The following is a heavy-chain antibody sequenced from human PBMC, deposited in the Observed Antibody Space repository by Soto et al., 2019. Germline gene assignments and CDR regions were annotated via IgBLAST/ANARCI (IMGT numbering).Heavy chain of an antibody. CDR1: GFTFSAYS. CDR2: MSGIGGST. CDR3: AKSYGDTWQQYFFDS. Sequence: EVQLLESGGGLVQPGGSLRLSCTASGFTFSAYSMSWVRQAPGKGLEWVSGMSGIGGSTYYTDSVRGRFTISRDNSKNTLYLQMNSLRAEDTAVYYCAKSYGDTWQQYFFDSWGQGTLLTVSS. J-gene: IGHJ4*02. V-gene: IGHV3-23*01. D-gene: IGHD5-18*01.